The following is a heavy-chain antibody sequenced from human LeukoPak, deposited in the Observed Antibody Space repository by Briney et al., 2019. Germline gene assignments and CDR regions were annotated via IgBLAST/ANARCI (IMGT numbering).Heavy chain of an antibody. J-gene: IGHJ4*02. CDR2: ISGSGDST. V-gene: IGHV3-23*01. CDR3: AKAGAVVVVAAKYFDY. D-gene: IGHD2-15*01. CDR1: GFTFSSYA. Sequence: PGGSLRLSCAASGFTFSSYAMSWVRQAPGKGLEWVSAISGSGDSTYYAGSVKGRFTISRDNSKNTLYLQMNSLRAEDTAVYYCAKAGAVVVVAAKYFDYWGQGTLVTVSS.